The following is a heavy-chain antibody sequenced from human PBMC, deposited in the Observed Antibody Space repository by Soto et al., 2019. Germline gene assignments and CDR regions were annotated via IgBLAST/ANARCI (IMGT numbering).Heavy chain of an antibody. CDR1: GFTFSSYD. J-gene: IGHJ4*02. Sequence: PGGSLRLSCAASGFTFSSYDMHWVRQATGKGLEWVSAIGTAGDTYYPGSVKGRFTISRENAKNSLYLQMNSLRAGDTAVYYCARDLDIVATDYWGQGTLVTVSS. V-gene: IGHV3-13*01. D-gene: IGHD5-12*01. CDR2: IGTAGDT. CDR3: ARDLDIVATDY.